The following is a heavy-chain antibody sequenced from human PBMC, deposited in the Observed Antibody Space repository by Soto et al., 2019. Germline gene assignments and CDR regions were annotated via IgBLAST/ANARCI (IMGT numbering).Heavy chain of an antibody. CDR1: GYTFTDYY. V-gene: IGHV1-2*02. D-gene: IGHD6-19*01. Sequence: ASVKVSCKASGYTFTDYYMYWVRQAPGQGLEWMGWINPNSGGTNYAQKFQGRVTMTRDTSISTAYMELNRLRSDDTAVYYCARDQSPSSGWPGMDVWAQGTTVTVSS. CDR2: INPNSGGT. J-gene: IGHJ6*02. CDR3: ARDQSPSSGWPGMDV.